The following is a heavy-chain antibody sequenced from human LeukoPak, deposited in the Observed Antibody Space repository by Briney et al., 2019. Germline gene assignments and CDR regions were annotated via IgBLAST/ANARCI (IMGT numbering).Heavy chain of an antibody. J-gene: IGHJ4*02. CDR2: ISISGSTI. Sequence: GGSLRLSCAASGFSFSGYFMAWIRQAPGKGLEWLSYISISGSTIYYADSVKGRFTVSRDNAKNSLYLQMNSLRGDDTAIYYCARELAAWGQGTLVTVSS. V-gene: IGHV3-11*04. CDR1: GFSFSGYF. D-gene: IGHD6-13*01. CDR3: ARELAA.